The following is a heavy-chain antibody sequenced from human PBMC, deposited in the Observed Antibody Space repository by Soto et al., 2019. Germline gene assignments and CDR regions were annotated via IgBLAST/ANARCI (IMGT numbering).Heavy chain of an antibody. CDR2: ISGGGDTT. D-gene: IGHD3-10*01. V-gene: IGHV3-23*01. J-gene: IGHJ4*02. CDR3: AKGRGGSGSLTPRVDF. Sequence: EVQLLESGGGLVQPGGSLRLSCAASGFTFNNYAMTWVRQAPGKGLECVSAISGGGDTTSYAGSVKGRFTVSRDGSKNTLYLQMSSLRAEDTALYYCAKGRGGSGSLTPRVDFWGQGTLVTVSS. CDR1: GFTFNNYA.